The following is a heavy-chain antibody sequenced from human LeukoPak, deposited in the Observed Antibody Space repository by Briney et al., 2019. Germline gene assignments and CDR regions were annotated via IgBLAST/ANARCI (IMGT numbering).Heavy chain of an antibody. Sequence: GGSLRLSCAASGFTFSNYWMSWVRQAPGKGVEWVANIKEDGSEKYYVDSVKGRFSISRDNAKNSLYLQMNSLRAEDTAVYYCAKVGTRDWYFDLWGRGTLVTVAS. CDR3: AKVGTRDWYFDL. D-gene: IGHD1-7*01. CDR1: GFTFSNYW. J-gene: IGHJ2*01. V-gene: IGHV3-7*01. CDR2: IKEDGSEK.